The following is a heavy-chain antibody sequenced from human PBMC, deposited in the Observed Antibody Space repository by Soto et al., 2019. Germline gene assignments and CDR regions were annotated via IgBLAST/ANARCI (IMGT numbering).Heavy chain of an antibody. CDR2: IYHSGSS. V-gene: IGHV4-30-2*01. J-gene: IGHJ4*02. CDR3: ARRYGDCFDY. CDR1: GGSISSGGYS. D-gene: IGHD4-17*01. Sequence: SETLSLTCAVSGGSISSGGYSWSWIRQPPGKGLEWIGYIYHSGSSYYNPSLKSRVTISVDTSKNQFSLKLSSVTAADTAVYYCARRYGDCFDYWGQGTLVTVSS.